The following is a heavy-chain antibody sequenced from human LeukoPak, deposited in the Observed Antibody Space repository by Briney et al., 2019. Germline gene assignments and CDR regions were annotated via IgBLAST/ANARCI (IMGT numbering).Heavy chain of an antibody. CDR1: GFTFSSYA. Sequence: GGSLRLSCAASGFTFSSYAMHWVRQAPGKGLEWVAVISYDGSNKYYADSVKGRVTISRDNSKNTLYLQMNSLRAKDTAVYYCARSNSYGYASGAFDIWSQGTMVTVSS. V-gene: IGHV3-30-3*01. J-gene: IGHJ3*02. CDR3: ARSNSYGYASGAFDI. CDR2: ISYDGSNK. D-gene: IGHD5-18*01.